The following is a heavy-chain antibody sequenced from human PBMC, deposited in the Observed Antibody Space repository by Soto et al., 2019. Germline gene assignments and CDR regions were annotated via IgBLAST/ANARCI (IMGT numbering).Heavy chain of an antibody. J-gene: IGHJ2*01. CDR3: ARHRIAAAAVWYFDL. CDR1: GGSISYFY. CDR2: IYYDGST. Sequence: QVQLQESGPGLVKPSETLSLTCTVSGGSISYFYWSWIRQPPGKGLEWIGYIYYDGSTNYNPSLKSRVTISVDTPRNQCSLKLSSVTAADTAVYYCARHRIAAAAVWYFDLWGRGTLVTVSS. V-gene: IGHV4-59*08. D-gene: IGHD6-13*01.